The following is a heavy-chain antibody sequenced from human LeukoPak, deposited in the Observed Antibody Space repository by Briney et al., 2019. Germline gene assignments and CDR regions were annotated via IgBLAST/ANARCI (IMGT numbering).Heavy chain of an antibody. V-gene: IGHV1-69*05. CDR3: ARATNGVSRFDY. Sequence: SVKVSCKASGGTFSSYAISWVRQAPGQGLEWMGGIIPIFGTANYAQKFQRRVTITTDESTSTAYMELSSLRSEDTAVYYCARATNGVSRFDYWGQGTLVTVSS. J-gene: IGHJ4*02. CDR2: IIPIFGTA. CDR1: GGTFSSYA. D-gene: IGHD2-8*01.